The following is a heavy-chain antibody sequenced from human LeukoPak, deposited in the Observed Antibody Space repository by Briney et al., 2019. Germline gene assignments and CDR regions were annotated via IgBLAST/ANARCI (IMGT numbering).Heavy chain of an antibody. J-gene: IGHJ4*02. CDR2: IKSKGDGGTT. Sequence: GGSLRLSCAASGFTFSNAWMSWVRQAPGKGLEWVGRIKSKGDGGTTDYAASVKGRFTISRDDSKNTLYLQMNSLKTEDTAMYYCTKDDPTNRSWGQGTLVTVSS. D-gene: IGHD2/OR15-2a*01. CDR1: GFTFSNAW. V-gene: IGHV3-15*01. CDR3: TKDDPTNRS.